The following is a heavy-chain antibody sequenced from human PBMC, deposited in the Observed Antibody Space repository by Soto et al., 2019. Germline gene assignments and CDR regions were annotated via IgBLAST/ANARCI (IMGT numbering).Heavy chain of an antibody. D-gene: IGHD4-17*01. Sequence: GGSLRLSCAASGFTFSDYATSWVRQTPGKGLEWVSGISGSGENIHYADPVKGRFTISRDNSKNTLYLQMNSLRAEDTAVYYCAASYGDYIYAYYWGQGTLVTVSS. V-gene: IGHV3-23*01. CDR1: GFTFSDYA. CDR2: ISGSGENI. J-gene: IGHJ4*02. CDR3: AASYGDYIYAYY.